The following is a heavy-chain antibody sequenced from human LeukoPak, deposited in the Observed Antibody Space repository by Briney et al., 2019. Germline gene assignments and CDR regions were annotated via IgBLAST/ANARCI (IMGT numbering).Heavy chain of an antibody. V-gene: IGHV1-46*01. Sequence: ASVKVSFKASGYTFTSYYMHWVRQAPGQGLEWMGIINPSGGSTSYAQKFQGRVTMTRDTSTSTVYMELSSLRSEDTAVYYCTRADSRGWFDPWGQGTLVTVSS. CDR1: GYTFTSYY. CDR3: TRADSRGWFDP. D-gene: IGHD3-10*01. J-gene: IGHJ5*02. CDR2: INPSGGST.